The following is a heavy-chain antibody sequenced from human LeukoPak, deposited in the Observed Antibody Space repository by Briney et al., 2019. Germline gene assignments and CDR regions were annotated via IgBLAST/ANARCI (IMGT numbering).Heavy chain of an antibody. CDR3: ASGKVRFGESNFDY. J-gene: IGHJ4*02. D-gene: IGHD3-10*01. CDR2: IIPIFGTA. V-gene: IGHV1-69*13. CDR1: GGTFSSYA. Sequence: EASVKVSCKASGGTFSSYAISWVRQAPGQGLEWMGGIIPIFGTANYAQKFQGRVTITADESTSTAYMELSRLRSDDTAVYYCASGKVRFGESNFDYWGQGTLVTVSS.